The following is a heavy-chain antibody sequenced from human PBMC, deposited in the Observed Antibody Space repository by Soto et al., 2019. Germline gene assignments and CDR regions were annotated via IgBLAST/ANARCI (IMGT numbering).Heavy chain of an antibody. CDR1: GYTFTSYG. Sequence: ASVKVSCNASGYTFTSYGISSVRQTPGQGLEWMGWISAYNGNTNYAQKLQGRVTMTTDTSTSTAYMELRSLRSDDTAVYYCARDRGYSYGTRFDYWGQGTLVTVSS. D-gene: IGHD5-18*01. V-gene: IGHV1-18*01. CDR2: ISAYNGNT. J-gene: IGHJ4*02. CDR3: ARDRGYSYGTRFDY.